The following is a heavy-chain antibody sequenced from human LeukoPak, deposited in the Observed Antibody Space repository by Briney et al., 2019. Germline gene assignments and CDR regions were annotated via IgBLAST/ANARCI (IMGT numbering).Heavy chain of an antibody. V-gene: IGHV3-49*03. Sequence: GSLRLSCTASGFTFGDYAMSWFRQAPGKGLEWVGFIRSKAYGGTTEYAASVKGRFTISRDDSKSIAYLRMNSLKTEDTAVYYCTRGGPFYDYVWGSYPGDYWGQGTLVTVSS. D-gene: IGHD3-16*02. J-gene: IGHJ4*02. CDR2: IRSKAYGGTT. CDR3: TRGGPFYDYVWGSYPGDY. CDR1: GFTFGDYA.